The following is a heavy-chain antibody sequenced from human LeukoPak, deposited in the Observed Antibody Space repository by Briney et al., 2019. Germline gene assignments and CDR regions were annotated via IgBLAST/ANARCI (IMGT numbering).Heavy chain of an antibody. CDR1: AFTFSSYA. J-gene: IGHJ3*02. CDR2: ISGSGDST. D-gene: IGHD1-14*01. V-gene: IGHV3-23*01. Sequence: PGGSLRLSCAASAFTFSSYAMSWVRQAPGKGLEWVSVISGSGDSTYYADSVKGRFTISRDNSKNTVYLEMNSLRAEDTAVYYCANRPPSGAFDIWGQGTMVTVSS. CDR3: ANRPPSGAFDI.